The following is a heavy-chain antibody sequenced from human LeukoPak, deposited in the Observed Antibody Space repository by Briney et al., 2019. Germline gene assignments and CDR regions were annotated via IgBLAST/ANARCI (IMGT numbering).Heavy chain of an antibody. J-gene: IGHJ4*02. CDR1: GFIFSSYA. CDR3: ARPYGDYYFDY. Sequence: GGSLRLSCAASGFIFSSYAMSWVRQAPGKGLEWVSAISGSGGSTYYADSVKGRFTISRDNSKNTVYLQMNSLRAEDSAIYYCARPYGDYYFDYWGQGTLVTVSS. D-gene: IGHD4-17*01. CDR2: ISGSGGST. V-gene: IGHV3-23*01.